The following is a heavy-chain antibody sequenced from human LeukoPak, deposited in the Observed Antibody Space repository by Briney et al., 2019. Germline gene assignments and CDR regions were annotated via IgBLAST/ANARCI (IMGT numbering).Heavy chain of an antibody. J-gene: IGHJ4*02. CDR2: IYPGDSDT. D-gene: IGHD6-13*01. Sequence: GASLKISCKGSGSSFTSYWIGWVRQLPGKGLEWMGIIYPGDSDTRYSPSFQGQVTISAGNSISTAYLQWSSLKASDTAMYYCASFDSYSSPFDYWGQGTLVTVSS. V-gene: IGHV5-51*01. CDR3: ASFDSYSSPFDY. CDR1: GSSFTSYW.